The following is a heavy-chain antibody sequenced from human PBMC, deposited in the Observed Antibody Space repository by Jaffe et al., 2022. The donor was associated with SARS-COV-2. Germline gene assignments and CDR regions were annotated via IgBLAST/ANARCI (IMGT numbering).Heavy chain of an antibody. CDR3: AREESGYGLNWFDP. V-gene: IGHV4-59*01. J-gene: IGHJ5*02. CDR2: IYYSGST. Sequence: QVQLQESGPGLVKPSETLSLTCTVSGGSISSYYWSWIRQPPGKGLEWIGYIYYSGSTNYNPSLKSRVTISVDTSKNQFSLKLSSVTAADTAVYYCAREESGYGLNWFDPWGQGTLVTVSS. D-gene: IGHD5-12*01. CDR1: GGSISSYY.